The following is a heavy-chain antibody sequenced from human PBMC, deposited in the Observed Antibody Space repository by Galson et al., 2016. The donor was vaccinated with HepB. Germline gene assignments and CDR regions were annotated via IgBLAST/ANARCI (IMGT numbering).Heavy chain of an antibody. D-gene: IGHD3-3*01. CDR2: VYLGGST. Sequence: SETLSLTCGVSGASISSSSWWRWVRQTPGKGLEWIGEVYLGGSTNYNPSLRSRATISLDKSRSQFSLNLASVTAADTAIYYCARGPGLRFWGEEGLGWFDPWGQGTLVTVSS. J-gene: IGHJ5*02. V-gene: IGHV4-4*02. CDR3: ARGPGLRFWGEEGLGWFDP. CDR1: GASISSSSW.